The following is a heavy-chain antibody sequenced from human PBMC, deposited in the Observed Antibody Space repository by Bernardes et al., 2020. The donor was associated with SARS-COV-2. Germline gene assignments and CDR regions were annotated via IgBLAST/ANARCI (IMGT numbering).Heavy chain of an antibody. CDR3: ARDNGDYYFDY. V-gene: IGHV4-59*01. CDR2: IYYSGST. CDR1: GGSISSYY. J-gene: IGHJ4*02. Sequence: SETLSLTCTVSGGSISSYYWSWIRQPPGKGLEWIGYIYYSGSTNYNPSLKSRVTISVDTSKNQFSLKLSSVTAADTAVYYCARDNGDYYFDYWGQGTLVTVSS. D-gene: IGHD4-17*01.